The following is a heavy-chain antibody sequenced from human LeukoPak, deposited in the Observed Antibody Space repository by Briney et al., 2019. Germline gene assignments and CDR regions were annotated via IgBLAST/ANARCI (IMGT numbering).Heavy chain of an antibody. CDR2: VKSYGSST. D-gene: IGHD2-21*02. J-gene: IGHJ4*02. V-gene: IGHV3-74*01. CDR1: GFTFSSYV. Sequence: GGSLRLSCAASGFTFSSYVMHWVRQAPGKGLGGVSRVKSYGSSTSYADSVKGRFTIPRDNARNTLYLQMNSLRAEDTAVYYCARDGFLGPVTAYLDYWGQGTPVTVSS. CDR3: ARDGFLGPVTAYLDY.